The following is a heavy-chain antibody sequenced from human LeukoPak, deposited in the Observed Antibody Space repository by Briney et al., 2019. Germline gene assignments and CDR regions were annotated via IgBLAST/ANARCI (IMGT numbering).Heavy chain of an antibody. D-gene: IGHD5-18*01. CDR1: GYTFTSYY. V-gene: IGHV1-69*13. CDR3: ATYVDTASFDY. Sequence: GASVKVSCKASGYTFTSYYMHWVRQAPGQGLEWMGGIIPIFGTANYAQKFQGRVTITADESTSTAYMELSSLRSEDTAVYYCATYVDTASFDYWGQGTLVTVSS. J-gene: IGHJ4*02. CDR2: IIPIFGTA.